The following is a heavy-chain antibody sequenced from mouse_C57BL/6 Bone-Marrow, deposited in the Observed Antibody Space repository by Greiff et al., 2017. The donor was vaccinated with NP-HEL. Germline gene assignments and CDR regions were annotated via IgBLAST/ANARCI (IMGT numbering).Heavy chain of an antibody. Sequence: QVQLKQSGPGLVAPSQSLSFTCTVSGFSLTSYAISWVRQPPGKGLEWLGVIWTGGGTNYYSALKSSLSISTDNSKSQVFLKMNSLQTEDTARYYCARNGGYFDFWGQGTTLTVSS. CDR1: GFSLTSYA. J-gene: IGHJ2*01. CDR3: ARNGGYFDF. V-gene: IGHV2-9-1*01. CDR2: IWTGGGT.